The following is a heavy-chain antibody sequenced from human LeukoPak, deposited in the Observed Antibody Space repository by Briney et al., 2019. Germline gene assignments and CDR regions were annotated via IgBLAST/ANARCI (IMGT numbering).Heavy chain of an antibody. CDR2: IYYTTNP. D-gene: IGHD4-11*01. CDR1: GGSIRNHF. J-gene: IGHJ5*02. CDR3: ARDRNYFDA. V-gene: IGHV4-59*11. Sequence: SETLSLTCSVSGGSIRNHFWSWIRLLPGRGLEWIGNIYYTTNPNYNPSVASRVTISVDTSKDQLSLNLSSLTAADTAVYYCARDRNYFDAWGQGTRVTVSS.